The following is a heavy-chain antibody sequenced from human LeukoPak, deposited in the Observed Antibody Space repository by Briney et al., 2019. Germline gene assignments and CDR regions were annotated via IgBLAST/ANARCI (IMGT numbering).Heavy chain of an antibody. V-gene: IGHV3-30*04. J-gene: IGHJ4*02. Sequence: GGSLRLSCAASGFTFSSYAMHWVRQAPGKGLEWVAVISYDGSNKYYADSVKGRFTISRDNSKNMLYLQMNSLRAEDTAVYYCARDYVAVAQLDYWGQGTLVTVSS. CDR3: ARDYVAVAQLDY. D-gene: IGHD6-19*01. CDR1: GFTFSSYA. CDR2: ISYDGSNK.